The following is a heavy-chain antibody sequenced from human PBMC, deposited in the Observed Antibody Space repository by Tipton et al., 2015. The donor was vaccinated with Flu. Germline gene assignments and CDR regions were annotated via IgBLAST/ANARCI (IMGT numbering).Heavy chain of an antibody. Sequence: SLRLSCAASGFTFSSYWMSWVRQAPGKGLEWVANIKQDGSEKYYVDSVKGRFTISRDNAKNSLYLQMNSLRAEDTTVYYCARYNWGYTFDIWGQGTMVTVSS. V-gene: IGHV3-7*01. J-gene: IGHJ3*02. D-gene: IGHD1-1*01. CDR2: IKQDGSEK. CDR1: GFTFSSYW. CDR3: ARYNWGYTFDI.